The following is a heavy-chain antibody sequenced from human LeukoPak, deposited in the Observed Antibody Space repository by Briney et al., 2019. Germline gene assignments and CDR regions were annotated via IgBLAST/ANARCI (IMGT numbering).Heavy chain of an antibody. CDR3: ATEGRSRGIAAPYGMDV. CDR2: FDPEDGET. CDR1: GYTLTELS. D-gene: IGHD6-6*01. J-gene: IGHJ6*02. V-gene: IGHV1-24*01. Sequence: GASVKVSCKVSGYTLTELSMHWVRQAPGKGPEWMGGFDPEDGETIYAQKFQGRVTMTEDTSTDTAYMELSSLRSEDTAVYYCATEGRSRGIAAPYGMDVWGQGTTVTVSS.